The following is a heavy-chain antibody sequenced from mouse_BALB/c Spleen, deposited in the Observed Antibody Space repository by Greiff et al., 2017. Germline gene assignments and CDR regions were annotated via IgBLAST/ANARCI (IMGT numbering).Heavy chain of an antibody. D-gene: IGHD2-3*01. V-gene: IGHV1S29*02. J-gene: IGHJ4*01. CDR3: ARWLLPDYYAMDY. CDR1: GYTFTDYN. Sequence: EVKVVESGPELVKPGASVKISCKASGYTFTDYNMHWVKQSHGKSLEWIGYIYPYNGGTGYNQKFKSKATLTVDNSSSTAYMELRSLTSEDSAVYYCARWLLPDYYAMDYWGQGTSVTVSS. CDR2: IYPYNGGT.